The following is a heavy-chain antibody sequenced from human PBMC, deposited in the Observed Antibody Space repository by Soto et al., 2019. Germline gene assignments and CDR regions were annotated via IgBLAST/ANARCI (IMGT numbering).Heavy chain of an antibody. V-gene: IGHV4-59*01. J-gene: IGHJ3*02. CDR1: GGSIRSYY. D-gene: IGHD1-1*01. CDR2: IYYSGST. CDR3: ARDSARFAETSGNVLDAFDI. Sequence: SETLSLTCTVSGGSIRSYYGRWIRQPQGKGLEWIGYIYYSGSTNYNPSLKSRGTISVDTAKNQFSLKLSSVTAADTAVYYCARDSARFAETSGNVLDAFDIWGQGTMVTVSS.